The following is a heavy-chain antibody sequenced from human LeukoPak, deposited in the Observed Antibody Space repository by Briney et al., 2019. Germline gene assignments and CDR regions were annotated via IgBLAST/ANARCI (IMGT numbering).Heavy chain of an antibody. V-gene: IGHV5-51*01. D-gene: IGHD3-22*01. CDR1: GYRFTTYW. CDR2: IYPGDSDT. J-gene: IGHJ4*02. Sequence: GESLKISCQASGYRFTTYWIAWVRQVPGKGLEWMGIIYPGDSDTRYNPSFQGQVTISADKSISTAYLQWSSLKASDTAMYYCARPPNYYDTSGGFDYWGQGTLVTVSS. CDR3: ARPPNYYDTSGGFDY.